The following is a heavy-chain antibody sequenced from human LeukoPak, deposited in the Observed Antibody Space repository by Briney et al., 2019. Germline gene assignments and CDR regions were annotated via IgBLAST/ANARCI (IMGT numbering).Heavy chain of an antibody. CDR2: IYYSGST. J-gene: IGHJ4*02. V-gene: IGHV4-59*01. D-gene: IGHD1-1*01. CDR1: GGSISSYY. CDR3: AIRSDVGTYDY. Sequence: SETLSLTCTVSGGSISSYYWSWIRQPPGKGLEWIGYIYYSGSTNYNPSLKSRVTISVDTSKNQFSLKLSSVTAADMAVYYCAIRSDVGTYDYWGQGTLVTVSS.